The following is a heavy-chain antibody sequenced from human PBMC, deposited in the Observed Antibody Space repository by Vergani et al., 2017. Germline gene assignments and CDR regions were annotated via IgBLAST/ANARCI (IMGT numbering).Heavy chain of an antibody. Sequence: QVQLQESGPGLVKPSETLSLICSVSGGSISSYYWSWIRQPAGKGLEWIGHIYNSGSTNYNPSLKSRVTISVDTSKNQFSLKLSSVTAADTAVYYCARGGGPVPAAGSRGPIDYWGQGTLVTVSS. CDR2: IYNSGST. D-gene: IGHD6-13*01. V-gene: IGHV4-4*07. J-gene: IGHJ4*02. CDR1: GGSISSYY. CDR3: ARGGGPVPAAGSRGPIDY.